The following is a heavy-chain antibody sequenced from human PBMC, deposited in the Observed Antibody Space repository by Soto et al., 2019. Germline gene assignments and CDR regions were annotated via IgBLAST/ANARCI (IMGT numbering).Heavy chain of an antibody. D-gene: IGHD3-10*01. CDR1: GGSITTANHW. J-gene: IGHJ5*02. V-gene: IGHV4-39*01. CDR2: IYHTGNT. CDR3: ARKGGAVRRARLVPFDP. Sequence: QLQLRESGPGLLKPSETLSLTCTLSGGSITTANHWWGWIRQPPGKGLEWIASIYHTGNTYYNPSLKRRLAVSRDTSKTRFSMKLWFVAATDMAFYYCARKGGAVRRARLVPFDPWCQGILVTVSP.